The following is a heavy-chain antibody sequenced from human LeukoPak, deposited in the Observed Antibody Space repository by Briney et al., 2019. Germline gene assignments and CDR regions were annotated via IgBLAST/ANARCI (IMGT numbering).Heavy chain of an antibody. CDR1: CFSFRDFA. Sequence: PGGSLRLSYAASCFSFRDFAMTWVRQAPGKGLEWVSTVSGTGDDTYYSDTVKGRFTMSRNNSENTLDLQMNSLRVEDTAVYYCAKILRPVTSFPQFYFFGMDVWGKGATVTVSS. CDR3: AKILRPVTSFPQFYFFGMDV. J-gene: IGHJ6*04. CDR2: VSGTGDDT. V-gene: IGHV3-23*01. D-gene: IGHD4-17*01.